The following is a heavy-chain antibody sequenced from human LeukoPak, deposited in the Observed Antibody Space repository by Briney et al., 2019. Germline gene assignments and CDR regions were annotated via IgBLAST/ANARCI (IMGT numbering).Heavy chain of an antibody. Sequence: PSETLSLTCAVYGGSFSGYYWSWIRQPPGKGLEWIGEINHSGSTNYNPSLKSRVTMLLDKSKNQFSLKLSSVTAADTAVYYCVRNGGNSDFDYWGQGTLVTVSS. D-gene: IGHD4-23*01. CDR3: VRNGGNSDFDY. V-gene: IGHV4-34*01. CDR2: INHSGST. J-gene: IGHJ4*02. CDR1: GGSFSGYY.